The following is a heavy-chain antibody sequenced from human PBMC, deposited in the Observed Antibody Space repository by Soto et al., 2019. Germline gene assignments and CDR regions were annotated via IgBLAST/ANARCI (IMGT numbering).Heavy chain of an antibody. CDR2: IYYSGST. CDR3: ARDPGRYDSSGYNWFDP. Sequence: SETLSLTCTVSGGSISSYYWSWIRQPPGKGLEWIGYIYYSGSTNYNPSLKSRVTISVDTSKNQFSLKLSSVTAADTAVYYCARDPGRYDSSGYNWFDPWGQGTLVTVSS. V-gene: IGHV4-59*01. D-gene: IGHD3-22*01. CDR1: GGSISSYY. J-gene: IGHJ5*02.